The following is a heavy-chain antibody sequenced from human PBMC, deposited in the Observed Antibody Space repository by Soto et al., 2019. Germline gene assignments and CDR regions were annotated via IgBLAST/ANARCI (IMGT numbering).Heavy chain of an antibody. CDR3: ARRVASLFGPEDYYYYGMDV. CDR1: GGTFSSYA. J-gene: IGHJ6*02. Sequence: QVQLVQSGAEVKKPGSSVKVSCKASGGTFSSYAISWVRQAPGQGLEWMGGIIPIFGTANYAQKFQGRVTITADESTSTAYMELSSLRSEDTAVYYCARRVASLFGPEDYYYYGMDVWGQGTTVTVSS. CDR2: IIPIFGTA. D-gene: IGHD3-10*02. V-gene: IGHV1-69*01.